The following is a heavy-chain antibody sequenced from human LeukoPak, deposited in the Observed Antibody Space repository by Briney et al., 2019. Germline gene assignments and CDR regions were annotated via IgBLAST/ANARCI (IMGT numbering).Heavy chain of an antibody. D-gene: IGHD6-13*01. CDR2: NSGSGGST. CDR1: GFTVSSNY. CDR3: ARSGSSSWYFGWFDP. Sequence: GGSLRLSCAASGFTVSSNYMSWVRQAPGKGLEWVSGNSGSGGSTEYADSVKGRFTISRDNSKNTLYLQMNSLRAEDTAIYYCARSGSSSWYFGWFDPWGQGTLVTVSS. V-gene: IGHV3-23*01. J-gene: IGHJ5*02.